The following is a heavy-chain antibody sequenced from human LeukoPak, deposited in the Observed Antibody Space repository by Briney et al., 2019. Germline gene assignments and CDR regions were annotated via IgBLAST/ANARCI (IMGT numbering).Heavy chain of an antibody. CDR1: GYTFTSYG. V-gene: IGHV1-18*01. Sequence: ASVKVSCKASGYTFTSYGISWVRQAPGQGLEWMGWISAYNGNTNYAQKLQGRVTMTTDTSTSTAYMELSSLRSEDTAVYYCARGGSGYSYGANWFDSWGQGTLVTVSS. CDR3: ARGGSGYSYGANWFDS. J-gene: IGHJ5*01. D-gene: IGHD5-18*01. CDR2: ISAYNGNT.